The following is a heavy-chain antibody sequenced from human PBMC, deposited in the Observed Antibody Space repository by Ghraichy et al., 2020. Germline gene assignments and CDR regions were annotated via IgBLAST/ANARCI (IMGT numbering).Heavy chain of an antibody. CDR1: GYTFTGFS. J-gene: IGHJ3*02. V-gene: IGHV1-24*01. Sequence: ALVKVSCKASGYTFTGFSMHWVRQAPGKGLEWMGGFNPEDGGTIYAQKFQGRVTMTGDTSIGTAYMELSSLRSEDTAVYYCATPRESGSMTCSDAFDIWGQGKMVTVSS. CDR2: FNPEDGGT. D-gene: IGHD1-26*01. CDR3: ATPRESGSMTCSDAFDI.